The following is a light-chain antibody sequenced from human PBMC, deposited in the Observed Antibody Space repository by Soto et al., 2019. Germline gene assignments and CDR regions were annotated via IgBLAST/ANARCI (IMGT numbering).Light chain of an antibody. V-gene: IGKV3-20*01. CDR1: QSIDSSY. CDR3: QQYGSSPLV. CDR2: AAS. J-gene: IGKJ4*01. Sequence: EIVLTQSPGTLSLAPGESVTLSCRASQSIDSSYLGWYQQKPGQAPRLLVFAASNRATGIPDRFSGSGSGTDFTLTITSLEPEDFAVYYCQQYGSSPLVFGGGTRVEIK.